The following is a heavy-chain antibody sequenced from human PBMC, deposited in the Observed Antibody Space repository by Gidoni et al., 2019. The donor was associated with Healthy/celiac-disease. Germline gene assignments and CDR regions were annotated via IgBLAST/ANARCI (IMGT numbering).Heavy chain of an antibody. V-gene: IGHV4-31*03. CDR3: ARDSTVTTSNYYGMDV. D-gene: IGHD4-4*01. J-gene: IGHJ6*02. CDR1: GGSISSGGYY. CDR2: IYYSGST. Sequence: QVQLQESGPGLVKPSPTLSLTCTVSGGSISSGGYYWSWIRQHPGKGLEWIGYIYYSGSTYYNPSLKSRVTISVDTSKNQFSLKLSSVTAADTAVYYCARDSTVTTSNYYGMDVWGQGTTVTVSS.